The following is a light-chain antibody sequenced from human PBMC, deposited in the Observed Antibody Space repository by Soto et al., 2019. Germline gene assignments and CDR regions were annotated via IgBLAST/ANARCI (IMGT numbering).Light chain of an antibody. CDR1: QTVGDNF. Sequence: EIVLTQSPGTVSLSPGQRATLSCRASQTVGDNFLAWYQQKAGQAPRLLIYAASSRAKGLPDRFSGSGSGTDFTLTISRLEPEDFAVYYCQKYGNSRWTFGQGTRVEIK. CDR2: AAS. J-gene: IGKJ1*01. CDR3: QKYGNSRWT. V-gene: IGKV3-20*01.